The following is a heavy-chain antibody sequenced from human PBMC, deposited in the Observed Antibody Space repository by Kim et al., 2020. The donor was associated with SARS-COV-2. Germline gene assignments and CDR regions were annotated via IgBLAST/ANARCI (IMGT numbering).Heavy chain of an antibody. CDR2: IWYDGSNK. V-gene: IGHV3-33*06. CDR3: AKVSRITIFGVGWDYYYGMDV. Sequence: GGSLRLSCAASGFTFSSYAMHWVRQAPGKGLEWVAVIWYDGSNKYYADSVKGRFTISRDNSKNTLYLQMNSLRAEDTAVYYCAKVSRITIFGVGWDYYYGMDVWGQGTTVTVSS. CDR1: GFTFSSYA. D-gene: IGHD3-3*01. J-gene: IGHJ6*02.